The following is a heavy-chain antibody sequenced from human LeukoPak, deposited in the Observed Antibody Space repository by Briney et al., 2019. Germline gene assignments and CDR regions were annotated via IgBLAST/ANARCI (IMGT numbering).Heavy chain of an antibody. CDR3: MSDPLIQGGVDF. D-gene: IGHD3-16*01. J-gene: IGHJ4*02. Sequence: GGSLRLSCAASGLPFTNAWMNWVRLAPGKGLEWVGRIKGNLDGGTVDYIAPVKGRFTISRDDSKNTLYLQLNSLKTEDTAIYYCMSDPLIQGGVDFWGQGTLVTVSS. V-gene: IGHV3-15*01. CDR1: GLPFTNAW. CDR2: IKGNLDGGTV.